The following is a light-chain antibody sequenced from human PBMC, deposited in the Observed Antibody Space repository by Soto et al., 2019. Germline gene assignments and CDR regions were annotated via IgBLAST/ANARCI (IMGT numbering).Light chain of an antibody. CDR1: QSVSSY. V-gene: IGKV3-11*01. CDR2: DAS. CDR3: QRRSNWPLIT. J-gene: IGKJ5*01. Sequence: EIVLTQSPATLSLSPGERATLSCRASQSVSSYLAWYQQKPGQAPRLLIYDASNRATGIPARFSGSGSGTDFTLTISSLEPEDFAVYYCQRRSNWPLITFGQGTRLEIK.